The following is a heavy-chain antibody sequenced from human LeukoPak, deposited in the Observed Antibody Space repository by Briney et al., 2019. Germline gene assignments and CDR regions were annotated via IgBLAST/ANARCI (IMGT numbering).Heavy chain of an antibody. CDR1: GGTFSSYA. V-gene: IGHV1-69*06. CDR2: IIPIFGTA. CDR3: ARAPGIAAAGTFRSGFDP. D-gene: IGHD6-13*01. Sequence: SVKVSCKASGGTFSSYAISWVRQAPGQGLEWMGGIIPIFGTANYAQKFQGRVTITADKSTSTAYMELSSLRSEDTAVYYCARAPGIAAAGTFRSGFDPWGQGTLVTVSS. J-gene: IGHJ5*02.